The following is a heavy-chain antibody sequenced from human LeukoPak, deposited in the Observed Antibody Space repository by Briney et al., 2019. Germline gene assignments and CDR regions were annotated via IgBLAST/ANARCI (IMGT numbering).Heavy chain of an antibody. V-gene: IGHV3-23*01. J-gene: IGHJ3*02. CDR1: GFTFSSYA. D-gene: IGHD2-15*01. CDR2: ISDSGGST. CDR3: ARDQTIVVATFDI. Sequence: GGSLRLSCAASGFTFSSYAMSWVRQAPGKGLEWVSGISDSGGSTYYADSVKGRFTISRDNSKNTLYLPMNSLRAEDTAVYYCARDQTIVVATFDIWGQGTMVTVSS.